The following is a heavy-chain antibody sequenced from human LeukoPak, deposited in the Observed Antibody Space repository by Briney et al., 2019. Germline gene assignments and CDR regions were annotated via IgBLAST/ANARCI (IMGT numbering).Heavy chain of an antibody. CDR2: IYHSGST. V-gene: IGHV4-30-2*01. CDR1: GGSISSGGYS. D-gene: IGHD3-10*01. Sequence: SETLSLTCAVSGGSISSGGYSWSWIRQPPGKGLEWIGYIYHSGSTYYNPSLKSRVTISVDRSKNQFSLKLSSVTAADTAVYYCARGLWFGGGENWFDPWGQGTLVTVSP. CDR3: ARGLWFGGGENWFDP. J-gene: IGHJ5*02.